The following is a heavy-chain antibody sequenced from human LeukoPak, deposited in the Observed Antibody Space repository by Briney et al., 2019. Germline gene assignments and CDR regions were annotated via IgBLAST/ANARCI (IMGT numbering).Heavy chain of an antibody. D-gene: IGHD3-16*02. CDR2: IWYDGSSK. V-gene: IGHV3-33*01. Sequence: PGRSLRLSCAASGFIFSAYGMHWVRQAPGEGLEWLAVIWYDGSSKYYADSVKGRFTISRDNSKNTLYMQMNNLRVEDTAVYFCARDNRYTGNYLDAFVIWGQGTLVTVSS. CDR3: ARDNRYTGNYLDAFVI. CDR1: GFIFSAYG. J-gene: IGHJ3*02.